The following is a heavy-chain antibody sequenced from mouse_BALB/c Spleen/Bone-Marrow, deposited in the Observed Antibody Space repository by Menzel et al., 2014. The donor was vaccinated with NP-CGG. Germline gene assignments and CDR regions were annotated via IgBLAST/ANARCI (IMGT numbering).Heavy chain of an antibody. D-gene: IGHD1-1*01. CDR2: INPSNGRT. V-gene: IGHV1S81*02. Sequence: QVQLKHSGAELVKPGASVKLSCKASGYTFTSYWMHWVKQRPGQGLEWIGEINPSNGRTNYNEKFKSKATLTVDKSSSTAYMQLSSLTSEDPAVYYCARRATTVVATDYWGQGTTLTVSS. CDR1: GYTFTSYW. CDR3: ARRATTVVATDY. J-gene: IGHJ2*01.